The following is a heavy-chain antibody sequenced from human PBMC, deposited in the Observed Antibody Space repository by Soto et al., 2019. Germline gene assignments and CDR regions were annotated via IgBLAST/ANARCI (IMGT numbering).Heavy chain of an antibody. V-gene: IGHV3-53*04. CDR3: ARSDYYGSGSYYEYYYYMDV. Sequence: GGSLRLSCAASGFTVSSNYMSWVRQAPGKGLEWVSVIYSGGSTYYADSVKGRFTISRPNSKNTLYLQMNSLRAEDTAVYYCARSDYYGSGSYYEYYYYMDVWGKGTTVTVSS. CDR2: IYSGGST. J-gene: IGHJ6*03. CDR1: GFTVSSNY. D-gene: IGHD3-10*01.